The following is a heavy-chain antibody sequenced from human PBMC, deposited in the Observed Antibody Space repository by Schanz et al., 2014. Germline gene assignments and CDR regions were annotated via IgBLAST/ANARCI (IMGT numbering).Heavy chain of an antibody. V-gene: IGHV3-30*18. CDR2: MSYDGSIK. CDR3: AKDSTHIDIVLVPTASDY. J-gene: IGHJ4*02. CDR1: GFTFSSYG. Sequence: QVQLVESGGGVVQPGRSLRLSCAASGFTFSSYGMHWVRQAPGQGLEWVAAMSYDGSIKYYGDSVKGRFTISRDNSKNTLYLHMNTLRSEDTAVYYCAKDSTHIDIVLVPTASDYWGQGTLVTVSS. D-gene: IGHD2-2*01.